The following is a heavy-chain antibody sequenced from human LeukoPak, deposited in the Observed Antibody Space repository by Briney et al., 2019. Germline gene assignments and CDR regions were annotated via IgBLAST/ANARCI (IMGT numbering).Heavy chain of an antibody. CDR3: AKWGKYYDILTGYYTSYYYYYMDV. CDR1: GFTFSSYG. D-gene: IGHD3-9*01. V-gene: IGHV3-30*02. J-gene: IGHJ6*03. Sequence: GGSLRLSCAASGFTFSSYGMHWVRQAPGKGLEWVVFIRYDGSNKYYADSVKGRFTISRDNSKNTLYLQMNSLRAEDTAVYYCAKWGKYYDILTGYYTSYYYYYMDVWGKGTTVTISS. CDR2: IRYDGSNK.